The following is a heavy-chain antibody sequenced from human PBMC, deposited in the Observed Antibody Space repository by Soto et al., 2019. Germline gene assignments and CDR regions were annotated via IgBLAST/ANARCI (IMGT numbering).Heavy chain of an antibody. CDR1: GFTFSSYS. D-gene: IGHD2-2*01. V-gene: IGHV3-21*01. Sequence: GGSLRLSCAASGFTFSSYSMNWVRHAPGKGLEWVSSISSSSSYIYYADSVKGRFTISRDNAKNSLYLQMNSLRAEDTAVYYCARTRGVDCSSTSCYSWFDPWGQGTLVTVSS. CDR2: ISSSSSYI. J-gene: IGHJ5*02. CDR3: ARTRGVDCSSTSCYSWFDP.